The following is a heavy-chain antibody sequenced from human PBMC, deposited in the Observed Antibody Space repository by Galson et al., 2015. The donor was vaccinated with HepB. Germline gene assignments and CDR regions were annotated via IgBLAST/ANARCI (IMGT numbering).Heavy chain of an antibody. D-gene: IGHD5-18*01. J-gene: IGHJ4*02. CDR1: GDSITSGHYY. Sequence: TLSLTCTVSGDSITSGHYYWSWIRQPPGKGLEWIGYVYYSGSTYYNPSLKSRVTISVATSKNQFSLKLSSVTAADTAVYYCARGRRIHQYYFDYWGQGTLVTVSS. CDR2: VYYSGST. CDR3: ARGRRIHQYYFDY. V-gene: IGHV4-30-4*01.